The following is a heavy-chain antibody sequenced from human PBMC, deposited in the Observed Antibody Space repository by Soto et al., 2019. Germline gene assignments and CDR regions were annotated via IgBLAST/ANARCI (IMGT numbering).Heavy chain of an antibody. CDR1: GFPFSSYA. CDR3: AKMTSDSYGRNYGMDV. CDR2: LSDSGVSP. J-gene: IGHJ6*02. V-gene: IGHV3-23*01. Sequence: LRLSCAGSGFPFSSYAMSWVRQAPEKGLEWVSALSDSGVSPYYADSVKGRFTISRDNSMNTLYLQMDSLRVEDTALYYCAKMTSDSYGRNYGMDVWGQGTTVTVS. D-gene: IGHD5-18*01.